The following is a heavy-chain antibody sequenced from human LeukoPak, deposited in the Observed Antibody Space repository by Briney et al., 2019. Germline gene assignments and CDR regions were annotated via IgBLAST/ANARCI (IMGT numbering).Heavy chain of an antibody. Sequence: ASVKVSCKASGYTFTTYGISWVRQAPGQGLEWMGWISAYNGNTNYAQKLQGRVTMTTDTSTSTAYMELRSLRSDDTAVYYCARVLWFGELSNYFDYWGQGTLVTVSS. J-gene: IGHJ4*02. V-gene: IGHV1-18*01. D-gene: IGHD3-10*01. CDR1: GYTFTTYG. CDR3: ARVLWFGELSNYFDY. CDR2: ISAYNGNT.